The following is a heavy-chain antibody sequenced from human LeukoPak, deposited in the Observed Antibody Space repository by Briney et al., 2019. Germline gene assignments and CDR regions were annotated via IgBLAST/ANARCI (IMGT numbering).Heavy chain of an antibody. J-gene: IGHJ4*02. CDR1: GFSFSSYG. CDR2: ISYDGSNK. CDR3: AGSPEDFDY. D-gene: IGHD6-25*01. V-gene: IGHV3-30*03. Sequence: QPGRSLRLSCAASGFSFSSYGMHWVRQAPGKGLEWVAVISYDGSNKYYADSVKGRFTTSRDNSKNTLYLQMNSLSAEDTAVYYCAGSPEDFDYWGQGTLVTVSS.